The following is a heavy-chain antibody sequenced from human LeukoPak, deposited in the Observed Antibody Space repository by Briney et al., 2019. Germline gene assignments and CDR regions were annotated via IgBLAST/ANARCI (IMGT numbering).Heavy chain of an antibody. V-gene: IGHV5-51*01. CDR2: IYPGDSDT. Sequence: SGESLKISCKGSGYSFTSYWIGWVRQMPGKGLEWMGIIYPGDSDTRYSPSSQGQITISADKSISTAYLQWSSLKASDTAMYYGARRGNDYGDYPTDYWGQGTLVTVSS. CDR1: GYSFTSYW. CDR3: ARRGNDYGDYPTDY. D-gene: IGHD4-17*01. J-gene: IGHJ4*02.